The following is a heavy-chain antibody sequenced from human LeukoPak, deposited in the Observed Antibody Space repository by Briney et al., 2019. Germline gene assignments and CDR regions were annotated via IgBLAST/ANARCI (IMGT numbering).Heavy chain of an antibody. V-gene: IGHV4-34*01. CDR2: INDSGST. CDR3: ARGLWFGESRPYYYDY. D-gene: IGHD3-10*01. CDR1: GGSFSGYY. J-gene: IGHJ4*02. Sequence: PSETLSLTCAVYGGSFSGYYWSWLRQPPGKGLEWIGEINDSGSTNYNPSLKSRVTISVATSMNQFSLKLSSVTAADTAEYYCARGLWFGESRPYYYDYWGQGNLVTVST.